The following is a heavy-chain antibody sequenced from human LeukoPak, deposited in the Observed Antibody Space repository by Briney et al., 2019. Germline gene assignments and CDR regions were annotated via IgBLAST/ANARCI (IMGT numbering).Heavy chain of an antibody. CDR2: IIPIFGTA. Sequence: SVKVSCKASGGTFSSYAISWVRQAPGQGLEWIGGIIPIFGTANYAQKFQGRVTITADESTSTAYMELSSLRSEETAVYYCARAAAAGDETLDYWGQRTLVTVSS. CDR3: ARAAAAGDETLDY. D-gene: IGHD6-13*01. V-gene: IGHV1-69*13. CDR1: GGTFSSYA. J-gene: IGHJ4*02.